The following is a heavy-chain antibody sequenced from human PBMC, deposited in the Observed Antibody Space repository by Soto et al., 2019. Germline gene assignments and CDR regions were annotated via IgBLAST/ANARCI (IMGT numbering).Heavy chain of an antibody. CDR3: ARAAPRYCSGGSCYYGRAY. D-gene: IGHD2-15*01. CDR2: INHSGST. J-gene: IGHJ4*01. CDR1: GGSFSGYY. V-gene: IGHV4-34*01. Sequence: PSETLSLTCAVYGGSFSGYYWSWIRQPPGKGLEWIGEINHSGSTNYNPSLKSRVTISVDTSKNQFSLKLSSVTAADTAVYYCARAAPRYCSGGSCYYGRAYWGHGTLVAVSS.